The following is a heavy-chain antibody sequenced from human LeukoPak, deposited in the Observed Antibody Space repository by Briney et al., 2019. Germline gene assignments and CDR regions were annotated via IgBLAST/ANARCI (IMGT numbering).Heavy chain of an antibody. V-gene: IGHV4-34*01. CDR1: GESFSDYY. Sequence: PSETLSLTCAVSGESFSDYYWTWIRQSPLKGLEWIGEINHRGRTYYNPSLKSRVTISVDTSKNQFSLMLTSMTAADAAVYYCARAQVLWFGKLSVPQSFDHWGQGTLVTVSS. D-gene: IGHD3-10*01. J-gene: IGHJ4*02. CDR2: INHRGRT. CDR3: ARAQVLWFGKLSVPQSFDH.